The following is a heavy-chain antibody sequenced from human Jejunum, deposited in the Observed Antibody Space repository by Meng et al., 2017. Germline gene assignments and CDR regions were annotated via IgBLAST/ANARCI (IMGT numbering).Heavy chain of an antibody. Sequence: GESLKISCAASGFTFSGYWMHWFRQGAGKSLVWLSHIHSDGTGTSYAESVRGRFTISRDNAKNTLYLQMNSLTVEDTAVYYCVRDGPNYFDQWGQGSLVTVSS. V-gene: IGHV3-74*01. CDR2: IHSDGTGT. CDR3: VRDGPNYFDQ. J-gene: IGHJ4*02. CDR1: GFTFSGYW.